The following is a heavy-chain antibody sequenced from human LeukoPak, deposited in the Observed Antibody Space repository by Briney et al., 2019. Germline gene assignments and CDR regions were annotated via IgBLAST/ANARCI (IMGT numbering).Heavy chain of an antibody. V-gene: IGHV5-51*01. CDR2: IYPGDSDT. D-gene: IGHD2-2*01. CDR3: ARRQGCSSTSCPPDY. J-gene: IGHJ4*02. Sequence: GESLKNSCRGSGYSFTTSWSGWVRQMRGKGLEWIQIIYPGDSDTRYSPSFQGQVTMSADKSINTAYLQRSSLKASDTAMYYCARRQGCSSTSCPPDYWGQGTLLTVSS. CDR1: GYSFTTSW.